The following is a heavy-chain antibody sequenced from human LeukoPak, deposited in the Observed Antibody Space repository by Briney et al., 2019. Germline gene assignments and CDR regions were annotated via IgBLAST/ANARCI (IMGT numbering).Heavy chain of an antibody. CDR2: IRYDGSNK. CDR1: GFTFSSYG. CDR3: ARDQDRGYYYYYYYMDV. Sequence: GGSLRLSCAASGFTFSSYGMHWVRQAPGKGLEWVTFIRYDGSNKYYADSVKGRFTISRDNSKNTLYLQMNSLRAEDTAVYYCARDQDRGYYYYYYYMDVWGKGTTVTVSS. V-gene: IGHV3-30*02. J-gene: IGHJ6*03.